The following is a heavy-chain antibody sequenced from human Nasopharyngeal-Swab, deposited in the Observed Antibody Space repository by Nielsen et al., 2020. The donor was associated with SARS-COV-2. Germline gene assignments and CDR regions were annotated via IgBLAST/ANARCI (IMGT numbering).Heavy chain of an antibody. V-gene: IGHV3-33*01. CDR3: ARDRYTGSGLNMDV. CDR2: IWYDGSNK. Sequence: GASLKISCAASGFTFSSYGMHWVRQAPGKGLEWVAVIWYDGSNKYYADSVKGLFTISRDNSKNTLYLQMNSLRAEDTAVYYCARDRYTGSGLNMDVWGQGTTVTVSS. CDR1: GFTFSSYG. J-gene: IGHJ6*02. D-gene: IGHD2-15*01.